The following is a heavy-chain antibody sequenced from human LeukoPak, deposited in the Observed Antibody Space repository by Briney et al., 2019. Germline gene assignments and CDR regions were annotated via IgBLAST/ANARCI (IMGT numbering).Heavy chain of an antibody. CDR1: GYTFTCYW. D-gene: IGHD7-27*01. V-gene: IGHV5-51*01. Sequence: KVSCKASGYTFTCYWIGWVRQMPRKGLEWMGIIYPGDSDTRYSPSFQGQVTISADKSISTAYLQWSSLKASDTAMYYCARTELGDAFDIWGQGTMVTVSS. CDR2: IYPGDSDT. J-gene: IGHJ3*02. CDR3: ARTELGDAFDI.